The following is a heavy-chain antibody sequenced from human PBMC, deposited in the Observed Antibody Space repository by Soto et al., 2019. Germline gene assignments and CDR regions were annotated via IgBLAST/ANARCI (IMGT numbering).Heavy chain of an antibody. J-gene: IGHJ6*02. CDR2: INHSGST. CDR1: GGSLTGYY. D-gene: IGHD6-13*01. Sequence: SETLSLTCAVDGGSLTGYYWNWIRQPPGKGLEWIGEINHSGSTNYNPSLKSRVTISVDTSKNQFSLKLSSVTAADTAVYYCARGRQLGYYYYYGMDVWGQGTTVTVSS. CDR3: ARGRQLGYYYYYGMDV. V-gene: IGHV4-34*01.